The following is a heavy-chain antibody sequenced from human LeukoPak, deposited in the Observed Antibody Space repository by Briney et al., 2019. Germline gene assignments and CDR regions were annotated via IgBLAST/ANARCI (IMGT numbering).Heavy chain of an antibody. V-gene: IGHV3-7*01. CDR2: IKQDGSEK. D-gene: IGHD1-26*01. CDR1: GLTISNNW. CDR3: ASMWEGGY. Sequence: GGSLRLSCADSGLTISNNWMSWVRQAPGKGLEWVATIKQDGSEKYYGDSVKGRFTISRDNAQSSLFLQMNSLRDEDAAVYFCASMWEGGYWGQGTLVTVSS. J-gene: IGHJ4*02.